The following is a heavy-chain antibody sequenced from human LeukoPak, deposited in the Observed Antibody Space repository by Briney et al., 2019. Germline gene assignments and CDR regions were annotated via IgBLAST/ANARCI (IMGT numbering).Heavy chain of an antibody. CDR1: GGSISSSSYY. V-gene: IGHV4-39*07. CDR3: ARSYYYYYYMDV. Sequence: SETLSLTCTVSGGSISSSSYYWGWIRQPPGKGLEWIGSIYYSGSTYYNPSLKSRVTISVDTSKNQFSLKLSSVTAADTAVYYCARSYYYYYYMDVWGKGTTVTVSS. CDR2: IYYSGST. J-gene: IGHJ6*03.